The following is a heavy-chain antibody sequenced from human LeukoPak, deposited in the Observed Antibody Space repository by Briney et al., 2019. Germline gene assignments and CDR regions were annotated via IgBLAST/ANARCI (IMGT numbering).Heavy chain of an antibody. CDR1: GFAFSSYG. J-gene: IGHJ4*02. V-gene: IGHV3-33*01. CDR3: ARVPSLYDKSGYNH. D-gene: IGHD3-22*01. Sequence: GGSLRLSCAASGFAFSSYGIHWVRQAPGKGLERVAVIWYDGNDKYYADSLKGRFTISRDNSKNTVYLQMNSLRAEDTAVYYCARVPSLYDKSGYNHWGQGTLVTVSS. CDR2: IWYDGNDK.